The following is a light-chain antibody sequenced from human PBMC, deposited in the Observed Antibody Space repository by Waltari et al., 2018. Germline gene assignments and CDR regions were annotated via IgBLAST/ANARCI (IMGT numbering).Light chain of an antibody. CDR2: WAS. CDR1: QTIFDHADKSNY. J-gene: IGKJ1*01. V-gene: IGKV4-1*01. Sequence: DVVMTQAPDSLAVSLGERSTSDCRSSQTIFDHADKSNYLAWYQHKPGQPPKLLISWASARESGVPDRFTGSGSGTDFTLTISSLQAEDVAMYYCQQYYSTPRTFGQGTKVEVK. CDR3: QQYYSTPRT.